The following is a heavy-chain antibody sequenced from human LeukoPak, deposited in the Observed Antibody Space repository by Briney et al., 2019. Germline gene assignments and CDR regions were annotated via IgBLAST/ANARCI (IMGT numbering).Heavy chain of an antibody. V-gene: IGHV4-34*12. CDR3: ARKYYYDSRSGFDY. CDR1: GGSFATFY. Sequence: SETLSLTCAVYGGSFATFYWSWIRQPPGKGLEWIGEGIHGGRTNYNPSLKSRVAISVDTSKNQFSLKLSSVTAADTAVYYCARKYYYDSRSGFDYWGQGTLVTVSS. CDR2: GIHGGRT. D-gene: IGHD3-22*01. J-gene: IGHJ4*02.